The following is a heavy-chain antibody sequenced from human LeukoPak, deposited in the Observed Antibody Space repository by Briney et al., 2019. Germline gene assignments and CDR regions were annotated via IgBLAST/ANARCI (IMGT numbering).Heavy chain of an antibody. CDR1: GYTFTGYY. CDR2: INPNSGGT. CDR3: ARDEPYYDILTGYYTGDY. J-gene: IGHJ4*02. V-gene: IGHV1-2*06. Sequence: ASVKVSCKASGYTFTGYYMHWVRQAPGQGLEWMGRINPNSGGTNYAQKFQGRVTMTRDTSISTAYMELSRLRSDDTAVYYCARDEPYYDILTGYYTGDYWGQGTLITVSS. D-gene: IGHD3-9*01.